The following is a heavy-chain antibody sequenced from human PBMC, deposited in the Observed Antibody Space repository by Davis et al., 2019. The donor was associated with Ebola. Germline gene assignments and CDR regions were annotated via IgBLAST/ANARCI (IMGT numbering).Heavy chain of an antibody. Sequence: ASVKVSCKASGYTFTSYGISWVRQAPGQGLEWMGWISAYNGNTNYAQKLQGRVTMTTDTSTSTAYMELRSLRSDDTAVYYCARDLGGASVSGAFDIWGQGTMVTVSS. V-gene: IGHV1-18*01. CDR2: ISAYNGNT. J-gene: IGHJ3*02. CDR3: ARDLGGASVSGAFDI. CDR1: GYTFTSYG. D-gene: IGHD1-26*01.